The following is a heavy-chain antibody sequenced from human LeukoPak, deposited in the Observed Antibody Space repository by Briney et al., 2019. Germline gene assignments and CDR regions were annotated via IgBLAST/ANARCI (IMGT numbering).Heavy chain of an antibody. V-gene: IGHV4-39*01. CDR1: SGSISSSPYY. Sequence: SETLSLTCTVSSGSISSSPYYWGWIRQPPGKGLEWIGSIYSGGSTYYNPSLTSRITISVDTSKNQFSLKLNSVTAEDTAVYYCATVAIWDGPSYWGQGTLVTVSS. CDR3: ATVAIWDGPSY. CDR2: IYSGGST. J-gene: IGHJ4*02. D-gene: IGHD3-16*01.